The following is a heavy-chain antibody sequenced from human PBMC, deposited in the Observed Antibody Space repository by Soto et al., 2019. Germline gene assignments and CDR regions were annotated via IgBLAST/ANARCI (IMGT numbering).Heavy chain of an antibody. CDR2: MNPNSGNT. V-gene: IGHV1-8*01. CDR1: GYTFTSYD. Sequence: GASVKVSCKASGYTFTSYDINWVRQATGQGLEWMGWMNPNSGNTGYAQKFQGRVTMTRNTSISTAYMELSSLRSEDTAVYYCARGVGVGGAQNYYYYTMDVWGKGTTAT. D-gene: IGHD3-16*01. CDR3: ARGVGVGGAQNYYYYTMDV. J-gene: IGHJ6*03.